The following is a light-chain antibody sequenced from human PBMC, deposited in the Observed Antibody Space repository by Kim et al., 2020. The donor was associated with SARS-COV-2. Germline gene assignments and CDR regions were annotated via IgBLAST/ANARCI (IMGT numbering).Light chain of an antibody. V-gene: IGLV2-14*03. CDR3: ASYTSSNSLV. J-gene: IGLJ3*02. Sequence: GPSITLSCTGTSNDIGLYNYVSWYQLHPGTAPKLLFYDVTKRPSGVSDRFAGSKSGNTASLSISGLQTEDESEYFCASYTSSNSLVFGGGTKLTVL. CDR1: SNDIGLYNY. CDR2: DVT.